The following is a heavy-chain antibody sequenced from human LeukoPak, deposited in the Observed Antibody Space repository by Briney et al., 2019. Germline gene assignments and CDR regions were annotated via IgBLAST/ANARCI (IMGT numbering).Heavy chain of an antibody. Sequence: PSETLSLTRTVSGGSLSRYYWSWIRQPPGKGLEWSGYIYYSGSTNYHPSLNGRVTLSVDTYKNQFSLKLSYVPAADTAVYYCARDYHPYGMDVWGQGTTVSVSS. D-gene: IGHD3-16*02. J-gene: IGHJ6*02. CDR2: IYYSGST. CDR3: ARDYHPYGMDV. V-gene: IGHV4-59*01. CDR1: GGSLSRYY.